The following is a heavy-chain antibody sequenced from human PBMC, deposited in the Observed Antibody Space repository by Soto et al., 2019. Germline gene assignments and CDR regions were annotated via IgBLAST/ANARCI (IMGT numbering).Heavy chain of an antibody. Sequence: PSETLSLTCTVSGGSISSYYWSWIRQPPGKGLEWIGYIYYGGSTNYNPSLKSRVTISVDTSKNQFSLKLSSVTAADTAVYYCARDGTDSGYDSTILVWGQGTLVTVSS. J-gene: IGHJ4*02. CDR3: ARDGTDSGYDSTILV. CDR2: IYYGGST. V-gene: IGHV4-59*01. D-gene: IGHD5-12*01. CDR1: GGSISSYY.